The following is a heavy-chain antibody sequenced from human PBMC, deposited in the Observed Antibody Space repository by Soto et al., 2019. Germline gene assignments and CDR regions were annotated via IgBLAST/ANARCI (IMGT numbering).Heavy chain of an antibody. D-gene: IGHD2-2*01. CDR3: ARRYCSSTSCLAGFDP. CDR1: GGSFSGDH. V-gene: IGHV4-34*01. CDR2: INHSGRT. J-gene: IGHJ5*02. Sequence: KSSETLSLTCAVYGGSFSGDHWSWIRQPPGKGLEWIGEINHSGRTNYNPSLKSRVTISVDTSKKQISLKLNSVPAADTAVYYCARRYCSSTSCLAGFDPWGRGTLVTVSS.